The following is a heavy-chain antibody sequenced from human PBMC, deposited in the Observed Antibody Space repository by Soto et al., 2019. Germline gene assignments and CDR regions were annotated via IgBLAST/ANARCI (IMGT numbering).Heavy chain of an antibody. Sequence: QVQLQQWGAGLWKPSETLSLTCAVYGGSFSGYYWSWIRQPPGKGLEWIGEINHRGNTKYNPSLKGRVTISVDTSKNQFSLKLSSVTAADTAVYYCARVDDYWGQGTLVTVSS. J-gene: IGHJ4*02. CDR1: GGSFSGYY. V-gene: IGHV4-34*01. CDR3: ARVDDY. CDR2: INHRGNT.